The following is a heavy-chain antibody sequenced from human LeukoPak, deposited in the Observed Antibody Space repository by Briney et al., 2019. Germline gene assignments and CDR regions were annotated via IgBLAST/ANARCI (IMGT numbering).Heavy chain of an antibody. Sequence: GGSLRLSCAASGFTFSSYWMHWVRQAPGKGPVWVSRINSDGSSTSYADSVKGRFTISRDNAKNTLYLQMNSLRAEDTAVYYCATVGDYYGDYVRFDYWGQGILVTVSS. D-gene: IGHD4-17*01. CDR1: GFTFSSYW. CDR3: ATVGDYYGDYVRFDY. J-gene: IGHJ4*02. V-gene: IGHV3-74*01. CDR2: INSDGSST.